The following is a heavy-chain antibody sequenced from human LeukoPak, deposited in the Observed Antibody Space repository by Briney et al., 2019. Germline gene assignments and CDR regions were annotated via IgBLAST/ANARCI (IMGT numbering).Heavy chain of an antibody. CDR1: GFTFSSYG. CDR2: IWYDGSNK. CDR3: ARASGGFGEPSYAFDI. V-gene: IGHV3-33*01. J-gene: IGHJ3*02. D-gene: IGHD3-10*01. Sequence: PGGSLRLSCAASGFTFSSYGMHWVRQAPGKGLEWVAVIWYDGSNKYYADSVKGRFTISRENAKNSLYLQMNSLRAEDTAVYYCARASGGFGEPSYAFDIWGQGTMVTVSS.